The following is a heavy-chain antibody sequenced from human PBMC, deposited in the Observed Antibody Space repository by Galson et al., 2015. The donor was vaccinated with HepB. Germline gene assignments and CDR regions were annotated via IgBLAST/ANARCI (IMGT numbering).Heavy chain of an antibody. V-gene: IGHV1-18*04. CDR1: GYTFTSYG. J-gene: IGHJ4*02. CDR2: ISAYNGNT. D-gene: IGHD3-22*01. Sequence: SVKVSCKASGYTFTSYGISWVRQAPGQGLEWMGWISAYNGNTNYAQKLRGRVTMTTDTSTSTAYMELRSLRSDDTAVYYCARDDYYDSSGSLDYWGQGTLVTVSS. CDR3: ARDDYYDSSGSLDY.